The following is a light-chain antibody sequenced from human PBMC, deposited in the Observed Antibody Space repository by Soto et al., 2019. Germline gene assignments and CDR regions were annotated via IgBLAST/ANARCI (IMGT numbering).Light chain of an antibody. CDR3: QHYGSSLWT. J-gene: IGKJ1*01. Sequence: EIVLTQSPGTLSLSPGERATLSCRASQSVSSSYLAWYQQKPGQAPRLLIYGASSRDTGSPDRFSSSGSGTDFPLTISRLEPEDFAVYYCQHYGSSLWTFGQGNKVEIK. V-gene: IGKV3-20*01. CDR2: GAS. CDR1: QSVSSSY.